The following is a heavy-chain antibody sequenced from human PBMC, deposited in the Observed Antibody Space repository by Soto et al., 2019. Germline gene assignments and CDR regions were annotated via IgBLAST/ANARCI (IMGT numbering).Heavy chain of an antibody. J-gene: IGHJ4*02. D-gene: IGHD2-2*01. CDR1: GFTFSTYW. CDR2: IKEDGSEE. Sequence: VQLVQSGGDLVQPGGSLRLSCVASGFTFSTYWMTWVRQAPGMGLEWVAGIKEDGSEEVYVDSVKGRFSISRDNAKTSLYLQLDSPRAEDTAVYYCATAISSPFSNFDYWGQGSLVTVSS. V-gene: IGHV3-7*01. CDR3: ATAISSPFSNFDY.